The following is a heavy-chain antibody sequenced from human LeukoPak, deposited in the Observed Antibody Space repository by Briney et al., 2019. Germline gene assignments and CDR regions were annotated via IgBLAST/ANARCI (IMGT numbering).Heavy chain of an antibody. J-gene: IGHJ4*02. CDR2: IYSGDST. V-gene: IGHV3-53*01. CDR1: GFIVSSKY. D-gene: IGHD4-23*01. CDR3: ARLDGGGYFDY. Sequence: PGGSLRLSCAASGFIVSSKYMSWVRQAPGKGLEWVSVIYSGDSTYYAGSVKGRFTISRDNSKNTLYLQMNSLRAEDTAVYYCARLDGGGYFDYWGQGTLVTVSS.